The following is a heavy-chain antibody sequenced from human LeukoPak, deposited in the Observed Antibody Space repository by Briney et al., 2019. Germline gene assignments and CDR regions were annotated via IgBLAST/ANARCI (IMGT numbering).Heavy chain of an antibody. CDR3: ARGQFTQVVVVPAATNYFDY. CDR2: INRSGST. D-gene: IGHD2-2*01. CDR1: AGSFSGYC. J-gene: IGHJ4*02. V-gene: IGHV4-34*01. Sequence: PQTLSPTCALYAGSFSGYCWSWVRQPPGKGLGWIGEINRSGSTNYNPPLKSRVTISVDTSKNQFSLKLNSVTAADTALYYCARGQFTQVVVVPAATNYFDYWGQGTLVTVSS.